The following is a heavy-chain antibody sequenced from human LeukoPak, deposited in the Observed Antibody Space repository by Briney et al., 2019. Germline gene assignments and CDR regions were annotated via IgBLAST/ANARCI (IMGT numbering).Heavy chain of an antibody. CDR1: GFTFSSYW. V-gene: IGHV3-23*01. CDR3: TAAIHTYNWFDP. D-gene: IGHD2-2*02. J-gene: IGHJ5*02. CDR2: ISGSGTST. Sequence: PGGSLRLSCAASGFTFSSYWMHWVRQAPGKGLAWVSGISGSGTSTYYADSVKGRFTISRDNSKNTLYVEMNSLRAEDTAVYYCTAAIHTYNWFDPWGQGTLVTVSS.